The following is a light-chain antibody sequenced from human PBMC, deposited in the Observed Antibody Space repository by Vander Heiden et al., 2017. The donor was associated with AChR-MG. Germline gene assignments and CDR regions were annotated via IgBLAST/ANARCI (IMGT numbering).Light chain of an antibody. CDR1: QSVLFSSNNKNY. Sequence: DIVMTQSPDSLAVSLGERATINCKSSQSVLFSSNNKNYLAWYQQKLGQPPKLLIYWASTRESGVPDRFSGSGSGTDFTLTISSLQAEDVAVYYCQQEDSTPLTFGGRTKVQIK. CDR2: WAS. V-gene: IGKV4-1*01. CDR3: QQEDSTPLT. J-gene: IGKJ4*01.